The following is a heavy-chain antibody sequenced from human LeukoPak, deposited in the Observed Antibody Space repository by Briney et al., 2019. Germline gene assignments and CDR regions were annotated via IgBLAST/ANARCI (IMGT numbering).Heavy chain of an antibody. CDR2: IYYSGST. D-gene: IGHD5-12*01. V-gene: IGHV4-31*03. CDR1: GGSISSGGYY. Sequence: SETLSLTCTVSGGSISSGGYYWSWIRQHPGKGLEWIGYIYYSGSTYYNPSLKSRVTISVDTSKNQFSLKLSSVTAADTAVYYCARSLPLLSGYDSPFDYWGQGTLVTVSS. J-gene: IGHJ4*02. CDR3: ARSLPLLSGYDSPFDY.